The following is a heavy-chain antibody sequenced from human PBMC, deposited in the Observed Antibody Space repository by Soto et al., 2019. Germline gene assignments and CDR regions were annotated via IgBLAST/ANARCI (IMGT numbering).Heavy chain of an antibody. V-gene: IGHV3-48*02. J-gene: IGHJ6*02. CDR1: GFTFSSYS. CDR2: ISSSSSTI. Sequence: GGSLRLSCAASGFTFSSYSMNWVRQAPGKGLEWVSYISSSSSTIYYADSVKGRFTISRDNAKNSLYLQMNSLRDEDTAVYYCAREGVLLWFGELFPYYYGMDVWGQGTTVTVSS. CDR3: AREGVLLWFGELFPYYYGMDV. D-gene: IGHD3-10*01.